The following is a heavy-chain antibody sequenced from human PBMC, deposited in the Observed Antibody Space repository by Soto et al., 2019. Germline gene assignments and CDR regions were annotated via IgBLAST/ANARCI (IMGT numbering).Heavy chain of an antibody. Sequence: GEALKISCNGSGYSLAGYWITWVRQKPGKGLEWMGRIDPSDSQTYYSPSFRGHVTISVTKSITTVFLQWSSLRASDTAMYYCARQIYDSDTGPNFQYYFDSWGQGTPVTVSS. CDR3: ARQIYDSDTGPNFQYYFDS. V-gene: IGHV5-10-1*01. CDR2: IDPSDSQT. CDR1: GYSLAGYW. D-gene: IGHD3-22*01. J-gene: IGHJ4*02.